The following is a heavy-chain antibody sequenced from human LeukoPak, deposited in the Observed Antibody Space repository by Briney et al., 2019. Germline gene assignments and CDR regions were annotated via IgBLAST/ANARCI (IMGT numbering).Heavy chain of an antibody. CDR2: IYTSGST. V-gene: IGHV4-61*02. J-gene: IGHJ4*02. CDR1: GGSISSGSYY. D-gene: IGHD2-2*01. Sequence: SETLSLTCTVSGGSISSGSYYWSWIRQPAGKGLEWIGRIYTSGSTHYNPSLKSRVTISVDTSKNQVSLKLSSVTAADTAVYYCARGGERYCSSTSCSLDYWGQGTLVTVSS. CDR3: ARGGERYCSSTSCSLDY.